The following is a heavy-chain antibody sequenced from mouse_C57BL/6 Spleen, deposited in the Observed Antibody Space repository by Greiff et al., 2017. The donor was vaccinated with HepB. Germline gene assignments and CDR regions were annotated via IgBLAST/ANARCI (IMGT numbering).Heavy chain of an antibody. CDR1: GYTFTDYY. Sequence: VNLVESGAELVRPGASVKLSCKASGYTFTDYYINWVKQRPGQGLEWIARIYPGSGNTYYNEKFKGKATLTAEKSSSTAYMQLSSLTSEDSAVYFCARGYFDVWGTGTTVTVSS. V-gene: IGHV1-76*01. J-gene: IGHJ1*03. CDR2: IYPGSGNT. CDR3: ARGYFDV.